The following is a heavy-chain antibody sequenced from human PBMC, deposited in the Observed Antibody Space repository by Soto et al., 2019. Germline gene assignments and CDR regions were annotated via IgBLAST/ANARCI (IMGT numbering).Heavy chain of an antibody. D-gene: IGHD2-2*01. V-gene: IGHV3-15*01. J-gene: IGHJ4*02. Sequence: GGSLRLSCAASGFTFSNAWMSWVRQAPGKGLEWVGRIRSKTDGGTTDFAAPVKGRFTISRDNSKNTLYLQMNSLRAEDTAVYYCARARGVVPAAPYFDYWGQGTLVTVSS. CDR1: GFTFSNAW. CDR2: IRSKTDGGTT. CDR3: ARARGVVPAAPYFDY.